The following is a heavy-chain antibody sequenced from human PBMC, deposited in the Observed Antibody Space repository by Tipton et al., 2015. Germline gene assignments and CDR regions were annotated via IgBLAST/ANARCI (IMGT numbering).Heavy chain of an antibody. CDR1: GGSITTAYW. D-gene: IGHD3-3*01. Sequence: TLSLTCAVSGGSITTAYWWRWVRQPPGEGLEYIGEIYHSGSTDYNPSLRGRVTISLNKSKNHFSLKLSSVTAADTAVYYCARGQYYDFWSGYYLNPYFDYWGQGTLVTVSS. J-gene: IGHJ4*02. CDR2: IYHSGST. CDR3: ARGQYYDFWSGYYLNPYFDY. V-gene: IGHV4-4*02.